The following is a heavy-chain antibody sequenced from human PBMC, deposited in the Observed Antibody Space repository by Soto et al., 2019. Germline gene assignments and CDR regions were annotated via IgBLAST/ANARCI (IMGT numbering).Heavy chain of an antibody. CDR1: GYTFTSYD. J-gene: IGHJ5*02. CDR3: ARGFRVAATRWWFDP. V-gene: IGHV1-18*01. D-gene: IGHD2-15*01. CDR2: ISTYNGNT. Sequence: ASVKVSCKASGYTFTSYDISWVRQAPGQGLEWMGWISTYNGNTNYAQKLQGRVTMTTDTSTSTAYMELRSLRSDDTAVYYCARGFRVAATRWWFDPWGQGTLVTVSS.